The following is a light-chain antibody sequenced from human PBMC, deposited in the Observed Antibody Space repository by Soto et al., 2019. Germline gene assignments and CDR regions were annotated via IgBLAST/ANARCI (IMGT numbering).Light chain of an antibody. CDR1: QRVGSN. J-gene: IGKJ5*01. CDR3: QQRSNWPPIT. V-gene: IGKV3D-15*01. Sequence: EVVMTQSPATLSVSPGERATLSCRASQRVGSNLAWYQQKPGQAPSLLTYGASTRATGIPDRFSGSAYGTDFTLTTSSLEPDDFAVYYCQQRSNWPPITFGQGTRLEIK. CDR2: GAS.